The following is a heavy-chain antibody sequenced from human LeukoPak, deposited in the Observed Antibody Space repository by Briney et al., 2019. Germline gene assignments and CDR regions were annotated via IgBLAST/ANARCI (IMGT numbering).Heavy chain of an antibody. Sequence: GASVKVSCKASGGTFSSYAISRVRQAPGQGLEWIGGIIPIFGTANYAQKFQGRVTITADESTSTAYMELSSLRSEDTAVYYCAPTPYYDSSGYSAPTDYWVQGTLVTVSS. CDR2: IIPIFGTA. CDR1: GGTFSSYA. CDR3: APTPYYDSSGYSAPTDY. D-gene: IGHD3-22*01. J-gene: IGHJ4*02. V-gene: IGHV1-69*13.